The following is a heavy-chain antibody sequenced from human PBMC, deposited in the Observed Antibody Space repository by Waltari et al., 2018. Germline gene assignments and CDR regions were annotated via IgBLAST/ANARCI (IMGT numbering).Heavy chain of an antibody. Sequence: QVQLQESGPGLVKPSETLSLTCTVSGGSISSYYWSWIRQPPGTGLEWIGYIYYSGSTNNNPALKSRVTISVDTSKNQFSLKLSSVTAADTAVYYCARDLSGYSYAYDYWGQGTLVTVSS. J-gene: IGHJ4*02. D-gene: IGHD5-18*01. CDR3: ARDLSGYSYAYDY. CDR1: GGSISSYY. CDR2: IYYSGST. V-gene: IGHV4-59*01.